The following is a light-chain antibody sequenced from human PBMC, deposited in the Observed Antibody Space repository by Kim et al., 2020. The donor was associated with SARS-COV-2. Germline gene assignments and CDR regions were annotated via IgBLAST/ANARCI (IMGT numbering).Light chain of an antibody. Sequence: SYELTQPPSVPVSPGQTASITCSGDKLGDKYACWYQQKPGQSPVLVIYQDSKRPSGIPERFSGSSTGNTATLTISGTQAMDEADYYCQSWESSTAVFGGG. CDR3: QSWESSTAV. J-gene: IGLJ2*01. CDR2: QDS. CDR1: KLGDKY. V-gene: IGLV3-1*01.